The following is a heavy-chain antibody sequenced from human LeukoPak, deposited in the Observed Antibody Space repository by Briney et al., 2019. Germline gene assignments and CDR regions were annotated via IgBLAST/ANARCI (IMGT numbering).Heavy chain of an antibody. CDR2: INPNSGGT. CDR1: GYTFTGYY. J-gene: IGHJ4*02. D-gene: IGHD6-6*01. CDR3: ARDGEVGQLVGYGNLFDY. V-gene: IGHV1-2*02. Sequence: GASVKVSCKASGYTFTGYYMHWVRQAPGQGLEWMGWINPNSGGTYYAQKLQGRVTMTTDTSTSTAYMELRSLRSDDTAVYYCARDGEVGQLVGYGNLFDYWGQGTLVTVSS.